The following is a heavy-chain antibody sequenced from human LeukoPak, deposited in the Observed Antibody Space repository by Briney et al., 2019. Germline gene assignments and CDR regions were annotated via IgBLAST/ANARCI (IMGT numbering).Heavy chain of an antibody. D-gene: IGHD1-14*01. V-gene: IGHV4-59*08. CDR1: GGSITGYY. CDR2: VRDNGES. J-gene: IGHJ3*02. Sequence: SDPLSLTCTVSGGSITGYYWSWLRQPPGKGLEWIAYVRDNGESNYNPSLKSRVTISVDTRNNQISLRLNFVTAADTAIYYCARQPAGTAAFDIWGLGTMVTVSS. CDR3: ARQPAGTAAFDI.